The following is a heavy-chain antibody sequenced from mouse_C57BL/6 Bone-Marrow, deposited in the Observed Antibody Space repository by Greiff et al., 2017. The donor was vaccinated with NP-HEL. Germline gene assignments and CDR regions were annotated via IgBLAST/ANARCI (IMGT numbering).Heavy chain of an antibody. CDR1: GFNIKDDY. Sequence: EVKLQESGAELVRPGASVKLSCTASGFNIKDDYMHWVKQRPEQGLEWIGWIDPENGDTEYASKFQGKATITADTSSNTAYLQLSSLTSEDTAVYYCTTQLRLPHFDYWGQGTTLTVSS. CDR3: TTQLRLPHFDY. D-gene: IGHD3-2*02. CDR2: IDPENGDT. J-gene: IGHJ2*01. V-gene: IGHV14-4*01.